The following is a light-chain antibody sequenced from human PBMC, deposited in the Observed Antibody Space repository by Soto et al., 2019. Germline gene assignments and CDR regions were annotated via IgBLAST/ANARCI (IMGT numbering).Light chain of an antibody. V-gene: IGKV3-20*01. CDR3: QQYGRSPFT. CDR1: QSVSSNY. Sequence: EIGLTQSPGTLSLSPWETATLSCRASQSVSSNYVAWFHQKPGQAPRLLIYGASSRATGVPDRFSASGSGTDFTLTISRLEPEDFAVYYCQQYGRSPFTFGPGTKVDI. CDR2: GAS. J-gene: IGKJ3*01.